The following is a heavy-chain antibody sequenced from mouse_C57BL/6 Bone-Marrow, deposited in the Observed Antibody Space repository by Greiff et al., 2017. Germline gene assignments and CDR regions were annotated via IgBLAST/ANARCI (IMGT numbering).Heavy chain of an antibody. CDR1: GFTFSSYG. CDR2: ISSGGSYT. V-gene: IGHV5-6*01. Sequence: EVHLVESGGDLVKPGGSLKLSCAASGFTFSSYGMSWVRQTPDKRLEWVATISSGGSYTYYPDSVKGRFTISRDNAKNTLYLQMSSLKSEDTAMYYCARQRGSREAWFAYWGQGTLVTVSA. D-gene: IGHD1-1*01. J-gene: IGHJ3*01. CDR3: ARQRGSREAWFAY.